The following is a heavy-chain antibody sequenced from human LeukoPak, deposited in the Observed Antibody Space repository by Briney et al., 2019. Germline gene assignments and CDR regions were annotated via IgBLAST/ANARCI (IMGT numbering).Heavy chain of an antibody. D-gene: IGHD5-24*01. V-gene: IGHV4-61*02. CDR1: GGSIYSGSYY. J-gene: IGHJ4*02. CDR3: ARDRRDGYNLYYFDL. Sequence: SETLSLTCTASGGSIYSGSYYWSWIRQPAGKGLEWIGRIYTSGSTNYNPSLKSRVTISVDTSKNQFSLKLSSVTAADTAVYYCARDRRDGYNLYYFDLWGQGTLVTVSS. CDR2: IYTSGST.